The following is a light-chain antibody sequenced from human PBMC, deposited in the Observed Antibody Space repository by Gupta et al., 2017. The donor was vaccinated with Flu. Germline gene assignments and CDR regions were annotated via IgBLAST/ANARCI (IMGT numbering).Light chain of an antibody. J-gene: IGKJ1*01. CDR3: QQLNSYPRT. CDR1: QGINHY. V-gene: IGKV1-9*01. CDR2: AAS. Sequence: DIQLTQSPSFLSASVGDRVTITCRASQGINHYLAWYQQKPGKAPQLLIYAASSLQSGVPVRFGGSGSGTEFTLTISSLQPEDFATYYCQQLNSYPRTFGQGTKVEIK.